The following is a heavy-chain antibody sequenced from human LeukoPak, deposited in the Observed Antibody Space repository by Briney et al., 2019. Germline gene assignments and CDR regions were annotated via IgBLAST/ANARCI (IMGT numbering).Heavy chain of an antibody. CDR2: ISASNGNT. Sequence: ASVKVSCKTSGYTFPSFDVSWVRQPPGQGLEWMGWISASNGNTNYAQKFQGRVTMTPDTSTSTASMELRSLRSDDTAVYYCARGVFIGYDPAHLYFDYWGQGTLVTVSS. CDR3: ARGVFIGYDPAHLYFDY. CDR1: GYTFPSFD. V-gene: IGHV1-18*01. D-gene: IGHD3-9*01. J-gene: IGHJ4*02.